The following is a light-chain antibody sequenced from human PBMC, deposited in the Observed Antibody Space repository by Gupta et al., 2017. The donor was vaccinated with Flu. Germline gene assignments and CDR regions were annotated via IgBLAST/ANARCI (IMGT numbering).Light chain of an antibody. CDR1: QGVSSD. CDR2: IAS. Sequence: PPTLSVSPGEGGTRSGRASQGVSSDLAWYQQKPGQAPSLLVYIASPRATGIPARCSGSGSETDFTLTISSLQSEDCAVYYCQQYNNWPWTFGRGTKVELK. V-gene: IGKV3-15*01. CDR3: QQYNNWPWT. J-gene: IGKJ1*01.